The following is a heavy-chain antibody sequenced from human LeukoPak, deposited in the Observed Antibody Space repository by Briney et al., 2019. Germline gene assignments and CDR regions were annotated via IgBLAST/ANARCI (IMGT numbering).Heavy chain of an antibody. V-gene: IGHV3-23*01. CDR3: AKGGPQLYYDSSGYYFLDY. D-gene: IGHD3-22*01. J-gene: IGHJ4*02. CDR1: GFTFSSYA. Sequence: GGSLRLSCAASGFTFSSYAMSWVRQAPGKGLEWVSALSGSGGGTYHAESVKGRFTMSRDISKNMLYLQMNSLRAEDTAVYSCAKGGPQLYYDSSGYYFLDYWGQGTLVTVSS. CDR2: LSGSGGGT.